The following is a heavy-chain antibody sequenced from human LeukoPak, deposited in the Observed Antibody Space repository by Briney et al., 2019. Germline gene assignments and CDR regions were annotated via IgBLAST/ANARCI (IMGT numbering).Heavy chain of an antibody. CDR3: ATSIVVLTQDAFDI. Sequence: ASVKVSCKASGYTFTDFYIHWVRQAPGQGLEWMGWISTHNGNTNYAHKLQGRVTMTTDASTSTAYMELRSLRSNDTAIYYCATSIVVLTQDAFDIWGQGTMVTVSS. D-gene: IGHD3-22*01. J-gene: IGHJ3*02. V-gene: IGHV1-18*04. CDR1: GYTFTDFY. CDR2: ISTHNGNT.